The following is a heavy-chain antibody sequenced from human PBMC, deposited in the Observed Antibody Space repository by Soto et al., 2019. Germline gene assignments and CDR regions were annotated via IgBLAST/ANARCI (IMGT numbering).Heavy chain of an antibody. D-gene: IGHD6-19*01. J-gene: IGHJ6*02. Sequence: GGSLRLSCAASGFTFSSYAMSWVRQAPGKGLEWVSAISGSGGSTYYADSVKGRFTISRDNSKNTLYLQMNSLRAEDTAVYYCAKGYEISPPIASGWYSNYYYGMDVWGQGTTVTVAS. CDR2: ISGSGGST. V-gene: IGHV3-23*01. CDR3: AKGYEISPPIASGWYSNYYYGMDV. CDR1: GFTFSSYA.